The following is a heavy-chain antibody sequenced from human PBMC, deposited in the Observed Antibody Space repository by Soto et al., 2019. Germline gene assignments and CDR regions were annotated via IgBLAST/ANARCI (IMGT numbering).Heavy chain of an antibody. Sequence: ASVKVSCKASGYRFTSYGIGWVRQAPGQGLEWMGWINPNIGIINYAQKFQGRVTITADKSTGTAYMELTRLRSDDTAVYYCAGDPDSHYNDSHASSYPWGQGTLVTVSS. D-gene: IGHD3-22*01. J-gene: IGHJ5*02. CDR3: AGDPDSHYNDSHASSYP. CDR1: GYRFTSYG. CDR2: INPNIGII. V-gene: IGHV1-18*01.